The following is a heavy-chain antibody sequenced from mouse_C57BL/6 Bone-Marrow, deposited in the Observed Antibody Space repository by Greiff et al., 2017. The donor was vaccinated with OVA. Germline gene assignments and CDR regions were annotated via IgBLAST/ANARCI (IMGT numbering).Heavy chain of an antibody. CDR2: INPYNGDT. Sequence: EVQLQQSGPELVKPGDSVKISCKASGYSFTGYFMNWVMQSHGKSLEWIGRINPYNGDTFYNQKFKGKATLTVDKSSSTAHMERRSLTSEDSAVYYCARERYDYAEDYRGQGTTLTDSS. CDR3: ARERYDYAEDY. D-gene: IGHD2-4*01. J-gene: IGHJ2*01. CDR1: GYSFTGYF. V-gene: IGHV1-20*01.